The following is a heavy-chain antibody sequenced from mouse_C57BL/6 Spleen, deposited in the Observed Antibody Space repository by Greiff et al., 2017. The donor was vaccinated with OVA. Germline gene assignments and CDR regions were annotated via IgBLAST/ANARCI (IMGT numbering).Heavy chain of an antibody. Sequence: EVQLQQSGPGLAKPSQSLSLTCSVSGYSITSDYLNWVRQFPGNKLEYMGYISYSGSTYYNPSLISRISITRDTSKNQLYLQMNSVTTEDTATYDCARYDRGLYAMYYWGQGTSVTVSS. V-gene: IGHV3-8*01. J-gene: IGHJ4*01. CDR2: ISYSGST. CDR1: GYSITSDY. CDR3: ARYDRGLYAMYY.